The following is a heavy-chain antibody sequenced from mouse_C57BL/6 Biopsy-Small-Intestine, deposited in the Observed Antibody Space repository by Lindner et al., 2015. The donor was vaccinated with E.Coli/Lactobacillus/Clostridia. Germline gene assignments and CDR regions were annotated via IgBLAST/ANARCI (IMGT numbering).Heavy chain of an antibody. CDR3: ARGDYYGSSYVNWFAY. Sequence: VQLQESGAELMKPGASVKLSCKATGYTFTGYWIEWVKQRPGHGLEWIGEILPGSGSTNYNEKFKGKATFTADTSSNTAYMQLSSLTTEDSAIHYCARGDYYGSSYVNWFAYWGQGTLVTVSA. CDR2: ILPGSGST. D-gene: IGHD1-1*01. V-gene: IGHV1-9*01. CDR1: GYTFTGYW. J-gene: IGHJ3*01.